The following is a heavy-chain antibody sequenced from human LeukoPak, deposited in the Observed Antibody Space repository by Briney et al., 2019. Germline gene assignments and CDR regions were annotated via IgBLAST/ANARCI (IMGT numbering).Heavy chain of an antibody. CDR3: ARDPGSGSYTYYFDY. J-gene: IGHJ4*02. V-gene: IGHV3-21*01. CDR2: ISSSSSYI. CDR1: GFTFSSYS. D-gene: IGHD1-26*01. Sequence: GGSLRLSCAASGFTFSSYSMNWVRQAPGKGLEWVSSISSSSSYIYYADSVKGRFTISRDNAKNSLYLQMNSLRAEDTAVYYCARDPGSGSYTYYFDYWGKGTLVTVSS.